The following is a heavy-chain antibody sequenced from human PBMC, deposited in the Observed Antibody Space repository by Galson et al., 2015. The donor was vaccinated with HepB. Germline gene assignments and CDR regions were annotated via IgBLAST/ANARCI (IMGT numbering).Heavy chain of an antibody. Sequence: SLRLSCAASGFSFSNYGMHWVRQAPGKGLEWVAFISKEGLSKYYADSVKGRFTISRDKSKNTLYLQMNSLRAADTAVYYCGTDIAAGPPNWGLLDQWGQGTLVTVSS. CDR1: GFSFSNYG. CDR2: ISKEGLSK. D-gene: IGHD7-27*01. J-gene: IGHJ5*02. V-gene: IGHV3-30*03. CDR3: GTDIAAGPPNWGLLDQ.